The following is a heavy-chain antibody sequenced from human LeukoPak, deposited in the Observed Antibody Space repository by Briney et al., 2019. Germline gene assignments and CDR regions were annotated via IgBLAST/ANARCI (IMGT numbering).Heavy chain of an antibody. CDR1: GFTFSSYW. CDR2: INSDGSST. V-gene: IGHV3-74*01. D-gene: IGHD1-26*01. J-gene: IGHJ5*02. Sequence: GGYLRLPCAASGFTFSSYWMHWVRQAPGKGLVWVSRINSDGSSTSYADSVKGRFTISRDNAKNTLYLQMNSLRAEDTAVYYCARDRDSGSPEGDWFDPWGQGTLVTVSS. CDR3: ARDRDSGSPEGDWFDP.